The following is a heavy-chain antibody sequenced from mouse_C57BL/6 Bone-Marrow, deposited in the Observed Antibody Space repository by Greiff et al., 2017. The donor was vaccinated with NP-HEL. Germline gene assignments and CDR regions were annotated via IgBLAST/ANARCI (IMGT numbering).Heavy chain of an antibody. V-gene: IGHV1-69*01. Sequence: VQLQQSGAELVMPGASVKLSCKASGYTFTSYWMHWVKQRPGQGLEWIGEIDPSDSYTNYNQKFKGKSTLTVDKSSSTAYMQLSSLTSEDSAVYYCARDYDYTWFAYWGQGTLVTVSA. D-gene: IGHD2-4*01. J-gene: IGHJ3*01. CDR2: IDPSDSYT. CDR1: GYTFTSYW. CDR3: ARDYDYTWFAY.